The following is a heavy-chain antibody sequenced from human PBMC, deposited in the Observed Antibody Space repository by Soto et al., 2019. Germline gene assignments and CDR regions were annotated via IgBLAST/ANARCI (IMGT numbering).Heavy chain of an antibody. CDR1: GFTFSSYS. V-gene: IGHV3-48*02. D-gene: IGHD6-19*01. J-gene: IGHJ4*02. Sequence: EVQLVESGGGLVQPGGSLRLSCAASGFTFSSYSMNWVRQAPGKGLEWVSYISSSSSTIYYADSVKGRFTISRDNAKKSLYLQRNSRRDKDTALYYWARVFYSVAGTGGLDYWGQGTLVTVSS. CDR2: ISSSSSTI. CDR3: ARVFYSVAGTGGLDY.